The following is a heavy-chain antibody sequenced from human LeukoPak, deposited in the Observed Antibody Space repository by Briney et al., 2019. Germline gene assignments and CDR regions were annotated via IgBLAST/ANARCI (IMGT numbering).Heavy chain of an antibody. CDR1: GGSISSYY. CDR2: IYYSGST. V-gene: IGHV4-59*08. Sequence: KPSETLSLTCTVSGGSISSYYWSWIRQPPGKGLEWIGYIYYSGSTNYNPSLKSRVTISVDTSKNQFSLKLSSVTAADTAVYYCARLMDYTYFDYWGQGTLVTVPS. D-gene: IGHD4-11*01. CDR3: ARLMDYTYFDY. J-gene: IGHJ4*02.